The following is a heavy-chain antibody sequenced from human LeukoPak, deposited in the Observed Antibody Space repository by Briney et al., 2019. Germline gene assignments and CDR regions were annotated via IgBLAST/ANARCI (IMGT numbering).Heavy chain of an antibody. CDR3: ARGDSSSSVLFDY. CDR1: GSSFSSYA. V-gene: IGHV3-30*04. D-gene: IGHD6-6*01. J-gene: IGHJ4*02. CDR2: ISYDGSNK. Sequence: GGSLRLSCAASGSSFSSYAMHWVRQAPGKGLEWVAVISYDGSNKYYADSVKGRFTISRDNSKNTLYLQMNSLRAEDTAVYYCARGDSSSSVLFDYWGQGTLVTVSS.